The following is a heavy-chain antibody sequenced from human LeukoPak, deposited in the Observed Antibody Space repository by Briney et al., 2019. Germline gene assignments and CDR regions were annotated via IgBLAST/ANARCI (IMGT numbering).Heavy chain of an antibody. D-gene: IGHD5-24*01. CDR1: GFTFSSYA. Sequence: GRSLRLSCAASGFTFSSYAMSWARQAPGKGLGWVPAISGSGGSTYYADSVKGRFTISRDNSKNTLYLQMNSLRAEDTAVYYCAKDLKMTNYFDYWGQGTLVTVSS. CDR2: ISGSGGST. CDR3: AKDLKMTNYFDY. V-gene: IGHV3-23*01. J-gene: IGHJ4*02.